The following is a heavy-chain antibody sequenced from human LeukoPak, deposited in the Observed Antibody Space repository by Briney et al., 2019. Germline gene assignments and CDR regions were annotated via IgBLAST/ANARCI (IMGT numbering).Heavy chain of an antibody. J-gene: IGHJ6*03. CDR2: INWNGGST. V-gene: IGHV3-20*04. CDR3: ARYLEATETTWHYMDV. CDR1: GFTFDDHG. D-gene: IGHD1-1*01. Sequence: GGSLRLSCAASGFTFDDHGMTWVRQVPGKGLEWVSGINWNGGSTDYADSVKGRFTVSRDNAKNSLYLQMNSLRVEDTGLYYCARYLEATETTWHYMDVWGKGTTVSVSS.